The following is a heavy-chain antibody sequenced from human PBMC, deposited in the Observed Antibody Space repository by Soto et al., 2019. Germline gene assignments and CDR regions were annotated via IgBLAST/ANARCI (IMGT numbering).Heavy chain of an antibody. CDR3: ARSLPDRQLFDS. J-gene: IGHJ4*02. Sequence: SKTLSLTCTVPRGSISSYYWSWIRQPPGKGLEWIGYIYYSGSTNYNPSLKSRVTISVDTSKNQFSLRLASVTAADTAVYYCARSLPDRQLFDSWRQGTLVTVSS. V-gene: IGHV4-59*01. CDR2: IYYSGST. CDR1: RGSISSYY. D-gene: IGHD1-1*01.